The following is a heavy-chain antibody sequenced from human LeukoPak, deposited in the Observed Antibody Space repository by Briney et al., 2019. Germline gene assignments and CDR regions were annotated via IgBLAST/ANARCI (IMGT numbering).Heavy chain of an antibody. D-gene: IGHD3-3*01. Sequence: SETLSLTCAVSGYSISSGYYWGWIRQPPGKGLEWIGSIYHSGSTYYNPSLKSRVTISVDTSKNQFSLKLSSVTAADTAVYYCARPAALRFLEWLFWGQGTLVTVPS. CDR3: ARPAALRFLEWLF. CDR2: IYHSGST. V-gene: IGHV4-38-2*01. J-gene: IGHJ4*02. CDR1: GYSISSGYY.